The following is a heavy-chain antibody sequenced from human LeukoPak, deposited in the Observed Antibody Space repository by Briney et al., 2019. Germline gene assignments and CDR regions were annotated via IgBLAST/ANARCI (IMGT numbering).Heavy chain of an antibody. V-gene: IGHV3-9*01. CDR1: GFTFDDYA. J-gene: IGHJ4*02. Sequence: GGSLRLSCAASGFTFDDYAMHWVRQAPGKGLEWVSGISWNSGSIGYADSVKGRFTISGDNAKNSLYLQMNSLRAEDTALYYCAKGYSYGLSSFPVDYWGQGTLVTVSS. CDR3: AKGYSYGLSSFPVDY. D-gene: IGHD5-18*01. CDR2: ISWNSGSI.